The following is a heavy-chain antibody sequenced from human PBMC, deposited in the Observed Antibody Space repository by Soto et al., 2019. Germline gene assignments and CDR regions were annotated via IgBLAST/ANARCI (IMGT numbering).Heavy chain of an antibody. CDR2: INPNSGGT. V-gene: IGHV1-2*04. J-gene: IGHJ5*02. D-gene: IGHD4-17*01. CDR1: GYTFTGYY. Sequence: GASVKVSCKASGYTFTGYYMHWVRQAPGQGLEWMGWINPNSGGTNYAQKFQGWVTMTRDTSISTAYMELSRLRSDDTAVYYCARAGTTAYNWFDPWGQGTLVTVCS. CDR3: ARAGTTAYNWFDP.